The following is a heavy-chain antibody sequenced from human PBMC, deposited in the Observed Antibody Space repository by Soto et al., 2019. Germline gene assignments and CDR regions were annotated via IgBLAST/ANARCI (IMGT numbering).Heavy chain of an antibody. D-gene: IGHD3-10*01. J-gene: IGHJ4*02. CDR2: FDPEDGET. V-gene: IGHV1-24*01. CDR1: GYTLTELS. Sequence: ASVKVSCKVSGYTLTELSMHWVRQAPGKGLEWMGGFDPEDGETIYAQKFQGRVTMTEDTSTDTAYVELSSLRSEDTAVDYCATVSYGSGSYYNAFDYWGQGTMVTVSS. CDR3: ATVSYGSGSYYNAFDY.